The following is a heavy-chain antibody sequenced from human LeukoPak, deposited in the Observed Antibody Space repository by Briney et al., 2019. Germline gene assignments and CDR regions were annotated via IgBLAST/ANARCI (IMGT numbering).Heavy chain of an antibody. V-gene: IGHV4-59*01. CDR3: ARHRDGYDYPVVY. Sequence: SETLSLTCTGPACPIQNYYWSWIRQPPGKGLEWIAYIHYTGSTNYNPSLRSRVTISVDTSKTQFSLKLSSVTAAYTAVFYCARHRDGYDYPVVYRGQGLLVTV. D-gene: IGHD5-24*01. CDR1: ACPIQNYY. CDR2: IHYTGST. J-gene: IGHJ4*02.